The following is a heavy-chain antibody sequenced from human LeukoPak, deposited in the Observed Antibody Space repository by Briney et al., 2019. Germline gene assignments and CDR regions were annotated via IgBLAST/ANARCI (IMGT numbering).Heavy chain of an antibody. D-gene: IGHD3-9*01. CDR2: ISAYNGNT. CDR3: ARGGDILTGFPNPGIDY. CDR1: GYTFTSYG. Sequence: ASVKVSCKASGYTFTSYGISWVRQAPGQGLEWMGWISAYNGNTNYAQKLQGRVTMTTDTSTSTAYMELRSLRSDDTAVYYCARGGDILTGFPNPGIDYWGQGTLVTVSS. V-gene: IGHV1-18*01. J-gene: IGHJ4*02.